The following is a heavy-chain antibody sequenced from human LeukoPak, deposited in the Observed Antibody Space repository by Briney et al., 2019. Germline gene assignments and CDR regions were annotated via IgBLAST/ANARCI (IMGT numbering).Heavy chain of an antibody. CDR1: GGSISSYY. V-gene: IGHV4-59*08. CDR2: IYYSGST. CDR3: ARLSCGGDCYSDWFDP. D-gene: IGHD2-21*02. Sequence: SGTLSLTCTVSGGSISSYYWSWIRQPPGKGLEWIGYIYYSGSTNYNPSLKSRVTISVDTSKNQFSLKLSSVTAADTAVYYCARLSCGGDCYSDWFDPWGQGTLVTVSS. J-gene: IGHJ5*02.